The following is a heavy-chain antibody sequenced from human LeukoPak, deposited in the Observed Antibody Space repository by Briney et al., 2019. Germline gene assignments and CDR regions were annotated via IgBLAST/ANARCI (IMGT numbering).Heavy chain of an antibody. J-gene: IGHJ6*02. CDR1: GFTFSSYA. V-gene: IGHV3-23*01. CDR2: ISGSGDNT. CDR3: ARDMYDDYGMDV. Sequence: GGSLRLSCAASGFTFSSYAMSWVRQAPGKGLEWVSGISGSGDNTYYADSLKGRFTISRDNAKNSLYLQLNSLRAEDTAVYYCARDMYDDYGMDVWGQGTTVTVSS. D-gene: IGHD3-3*01.